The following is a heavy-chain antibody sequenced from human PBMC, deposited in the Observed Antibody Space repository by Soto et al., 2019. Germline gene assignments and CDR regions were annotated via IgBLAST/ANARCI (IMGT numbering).Heavy chain of an antibody. J-gene: IGHJ4*02. V-gene: IGHV1-18*01. CDR1: GYTFTSYG. CDR2: ISAYNGNT. Sequence: QVQLVQSGAEVKKPGATVKVSCKASGYTFTSYGISWVRQAPGQGLEWMGWISAYNGNTNYAQKLQGRVTMTTDTSTSTAYMELRSLRSDDTAVYYCASDFRQTGPYYFDYWAREPWSPSPQ. CDR3: ASDFRQTGPYYFDY.